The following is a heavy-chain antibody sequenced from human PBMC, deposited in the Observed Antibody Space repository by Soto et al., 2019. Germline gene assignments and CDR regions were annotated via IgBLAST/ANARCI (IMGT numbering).Heavy chain of an antibody. CDR1: GFTFSSYA. V-gene: IGHV3-23*01. Sequence: GGSLRLSCAASGFTFSSYAMSWFRQAPGKGLEWVSAISGSGGSTYYADSVKGRFTISRDNSKNTLYLQMNSLRAEDTAVYYCAKDLANYDFWSGYAYWDYYYGMDVWGQGTTVTVSS. D-gene: IGHD3-3*01. J-gene: IGHJ6*02. CDR3: AKDLANYDFWSGYAYWDYYYGMDV. CDR2: ISGSGGST.